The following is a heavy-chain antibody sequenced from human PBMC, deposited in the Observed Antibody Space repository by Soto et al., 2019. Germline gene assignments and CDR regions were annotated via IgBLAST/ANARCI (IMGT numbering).Heavy chain of an antibody. CDR2: ISGSGGST. V-gene: IGHV3-23*01. CDR3: AKDFRVYYGSGSPETIDAFDI. D-gene: IGHD3-10*01. CDR1: GFTFSSYA. Sequence: GGSLRLSCAASGFTFSSYAMSWVRQAPGKGLEWVSAISGSGGSTYYADSVKGRFTISRDNSKNTLYLQMNSLRAEDTAVYYCAKDFRVYYGSGSPETIDAFDIWGQGTMVTVSS. J-gene: IGHJ3*02.